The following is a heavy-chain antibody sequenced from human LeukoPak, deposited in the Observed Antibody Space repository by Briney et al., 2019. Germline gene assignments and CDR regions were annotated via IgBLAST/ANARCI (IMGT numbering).Heavy chain of an antibody. CDR3: ASYGSTYYYDSSGRSRYYYYGMDV. V-gene: IGHV1-2*02. Sequence: ASVKVSCKASGYTFTGYYMHWVRQAPGQGLEWMGWINPNSGGTNYAQKFQGRVTMTRDTSISTAYMELSRLRSDDTAVYYCASYGSTYYYDSSGRSRYYYYGMDVWGQGTTVTVS. CDR1: GYTFTGYY. D-gene: IGHD3-22*01. J-gene: IGHJ6*02. CDR2: INPNSGGT.